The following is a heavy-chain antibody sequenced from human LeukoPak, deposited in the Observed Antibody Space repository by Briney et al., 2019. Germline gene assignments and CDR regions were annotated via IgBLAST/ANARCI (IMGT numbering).Heavy chain of an antibody. D-gene: IGHD3-22*01. Sequence: MSGGSLRLSCVASGFTFRTYTMTWVRQAPGKGLEWVSSISVSSTDIYYADSVKGRFTISRDNAKNSLYLQMISLRAEDTAIYYCARDSTHYDSSGYDYYYGMDVWGQGTMVTVSS. J-gene: IGHJ6*02. CDR2: ISVSSTDI. CDR3: ARDSTHYDSSGYDYYYGMDV. V-gene: IGHV3-21*06. CDR1: GFTFRTYT.